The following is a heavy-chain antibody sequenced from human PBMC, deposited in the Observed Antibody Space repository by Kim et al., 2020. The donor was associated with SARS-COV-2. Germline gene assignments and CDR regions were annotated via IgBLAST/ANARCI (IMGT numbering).Heavy chain of an antibody. Sequence: GRFTISRDNSKNTLYLQRNSLRAEDTAVYYCARDSEQAAEVRGYSYGMDVWGQGTTVTVSS. V-gene: IGHV3-30*07. J-gene: IGHJ6*02. D-gene: IGHD3-10*01. CDR3: ARDSEQAAEVRGYSYGMDV.